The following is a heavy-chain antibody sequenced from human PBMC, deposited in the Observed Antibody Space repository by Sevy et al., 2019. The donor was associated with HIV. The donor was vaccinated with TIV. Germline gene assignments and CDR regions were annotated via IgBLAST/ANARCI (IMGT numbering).Heavy chain of an antibody. V-gene: IGHV6-1*01. J-gene: IGHJ6*02. Sequence: SQTLSLTCAISGDSVSSNSAAWNWIRQSPSRGLEWLGRTYYRSKWYNDYAVSVKSRITINPDTSKNQFSLQLNSVTPEDTAVYYCARFFPRTSPRYSNSNHYYYGMDVWGQGTTVTVSS. CDR1: GDSVSSNSAA. CDR3: ARFFPRTSPRYSNSNHYYYGMDV. CDR2: TYYRSKWYN. D-gene: IGHD6-6*01.